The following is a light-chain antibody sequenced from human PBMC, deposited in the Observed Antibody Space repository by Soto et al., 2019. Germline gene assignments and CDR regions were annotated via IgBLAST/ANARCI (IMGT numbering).Light chain of an antibody. J-gene: IGKJ1*01. V-gene: IGKV2-30*01. Sequence: VVTNQFTLSLPVTLGQPASISCRSSQTLVDRDGNTFLNWYHQRPGQSPRRLIYKVSYRDSGVPDRFSGSGSGTDFTLKISRVEAEDVGVYYCMQGTHWPWTSRQGIKVDI. CDR2: KVS. CDR1: QTLVDRDGNTF. CDR3: MQGTHWPWT.